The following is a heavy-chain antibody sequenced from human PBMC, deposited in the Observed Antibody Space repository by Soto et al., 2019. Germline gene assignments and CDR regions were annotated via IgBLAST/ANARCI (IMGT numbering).Heavy chain of an antibody. Sequence: QVQLMQSGAEVKKPGSSVKVSCKASGGTFSTSAISWVRQAPGEGLEWVGGIMPVFATPDYAQKFQCRVTISADKSTTTAYLELTSLTSDDTAVYYCARDKDRQQLGGNYYYILDVWGKGTASTVSS. CDR1: GGTFSTSA. V-gene: IGHV1-69*14. D-gene: IGHD3-3*02. CDR3: ARDKDRQQLGGNYYYILDV. CDR2: IMPVFATP. J-gene: IGHJ6*04.